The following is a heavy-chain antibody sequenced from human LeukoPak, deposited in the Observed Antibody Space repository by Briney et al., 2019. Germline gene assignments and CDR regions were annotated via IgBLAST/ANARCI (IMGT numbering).Heavy chain of an antibody. J-gene: IGHJ4*02. CDR1: GYTLTGYY. Sequence: ASVKVSCKASGYTLTGYYIHWVRQAPGQGLEWMGWINPNSGGTNYAQNFQGRVTMTRDTSISTVYMELSSLTSDDTAVYYCARVVNPGTMVRGIFGYWGQGTLVTVSS. CDR2: INPNSGGT. D-gene: IGHD3-10*01. CDR3: ARVVNPGTMVRGIFGY. V-gene: IGHV1-2*02.